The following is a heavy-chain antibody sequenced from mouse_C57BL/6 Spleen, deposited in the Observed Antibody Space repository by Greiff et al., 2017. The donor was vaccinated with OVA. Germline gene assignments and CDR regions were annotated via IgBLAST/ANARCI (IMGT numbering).Heavy chain of an antibody. D-gene: IGHD3-2*02. V-gene: IGHV1-53*01. CDR1: GYTFTSYW. Sequence: QVQLQQPGTELVKPGASVKLSCKASGYTFTSYWMHWVKQRPGQGLEWIGNINPSNGGPNYNEKFKSKATLTVDKSSSTAYMQLSSLTSEDSAVYYCARTMTAQATSRFAYWGQGTLVTVSA. J-gene: IGHJ3*01. CDR2: INPSNGGP. CDR3: ARTMTAQATSRFAY.